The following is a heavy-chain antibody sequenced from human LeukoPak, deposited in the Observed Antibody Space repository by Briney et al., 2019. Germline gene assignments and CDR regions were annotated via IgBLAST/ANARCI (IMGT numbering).Heavy chain of an antibody. Sequence: RASVKVSCKASAYSFTSYGISWVRQAPGQGLEWMGWINAHNGNTNYAQKFQGRVTITADESTSTAYMELSSLRSEDTAVYYCARNLIAAAGTQYGMDVWGQGTTVTVSS. CDR1: AYSFTSYG. CDR2: INAHNGNT. D-gene: IGHD6-13*01. V-gene: IGHV1-18*01. CDR3: ARNLIAAAGTQYGMDV. J-gene: IGHJ6*02.